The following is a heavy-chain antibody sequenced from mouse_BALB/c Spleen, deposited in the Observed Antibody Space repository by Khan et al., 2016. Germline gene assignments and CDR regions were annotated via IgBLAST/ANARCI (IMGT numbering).Heavy chain of an antibody. CDR1: GFSLTSYG. CDR2: IWSDGST. CDR3: VRSDDGGGAMDC. J-gene: IGHJ4*01. V-gene: IGHV2-6*02. Sequence: QVQLKESGPGLVAPSPSLSITCTVSGFSLTSYGVHWVRQPPGKGLEWLVVIWSDGSTTYNSALKSRLTISKDNFKSQVIIKINSHQPEDTAMYYCVRSDDGGGAMDCWGQGTSVTVSS. D-gene: IGHD2-3*01.